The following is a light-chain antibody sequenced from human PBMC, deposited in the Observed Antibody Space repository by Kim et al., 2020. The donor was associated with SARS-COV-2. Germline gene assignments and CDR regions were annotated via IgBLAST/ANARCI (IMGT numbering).Light chain of an antibody. CDR2: ESS. CDR3: QQYHDWPPT. Sequence: CPRERASLSWRASQNVNRQIAWYQQKPGQAPRRFIYESSTRATALPARFSGSESGTEFTLTISSLQSEDFAVYYCQQYHDWPPTFGQGTKVDIK. J-gene: IGKJ1*01. CDR1: QNVNRQ. V-gene: IGKV3-15*01.